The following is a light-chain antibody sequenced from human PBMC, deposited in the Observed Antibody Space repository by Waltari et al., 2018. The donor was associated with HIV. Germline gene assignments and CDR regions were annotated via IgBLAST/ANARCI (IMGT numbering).Light chain of an antibody. CDR2: GAS. J-gene: IGKJ2*01. Sequence: EIVLTQSPGTLSLSPGERATLPCRASQSVSSSYLAGYQQKPGQAPRLLIYGASSRSTGIPDRFSGSGSGTDFTLTISRLEPEDFAVYYCQQYGSSPRYTFGQGTKLEI. V-gene: IGKV3-20*01. CDR1: QSVSSSY. CDR3: QQYGSSPRYT.